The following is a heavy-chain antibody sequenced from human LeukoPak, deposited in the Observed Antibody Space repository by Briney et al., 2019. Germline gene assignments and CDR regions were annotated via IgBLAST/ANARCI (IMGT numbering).Heavy chain of an antibody. CDR2: ISSNGDNT. V-gene: IGHV3-64D*06. Sequence: GGSLRLSCSVSGFTFSTYVMHWVRQVPGKGLEYVSAISSNGDNTYYADSVKGRFTISRDNSKNTLYLQMSSLRADDTAVYYCVRGTGYWGQGTLVTVSS. CDR3: VRGTGY. J-gene: IGHJ4*02. CDR1: GFTFSTYV.